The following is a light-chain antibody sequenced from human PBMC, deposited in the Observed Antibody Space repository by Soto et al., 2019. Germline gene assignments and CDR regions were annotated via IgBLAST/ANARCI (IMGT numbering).Light chain of an antibody. J-gene: IGKJ1*01. CDR2: GTS. CDR1: QSVPSTY. CDR3: QQFGNSPWT. V-gene: IGKV3-20*01. Sequence: VFSQAPGRLSFSPGERATLSCRASQSVPSTYFAWYQQKSGQPPRLLISGTSNRATGIPDRFSGSGSRRDFTLTISRLEPEDFAVYFCQQFGNSPWTLGQGTKVDIK.